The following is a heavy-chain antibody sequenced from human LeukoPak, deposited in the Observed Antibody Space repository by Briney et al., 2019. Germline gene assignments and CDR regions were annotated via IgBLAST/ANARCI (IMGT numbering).Heavy chain of an antibody. CDR2: IYHSGST. D-gene: IGHD6-19*01. J-gene: IGHJ4*02. CDR1: GGSISRSLYY. CDR3: AGHEVAMADTAY. Sequence: PSETLSLTCTVSGGSISRSLYYWGWIRQPPGKGLEWIGSIYHSGSTYYNPFLKSRVTIAVDTSKNQFSLKLSSVTAADTAVYYCAGHEVAMADTAYWGQGILVTVSS. V-gene: IGHV4-39*01.